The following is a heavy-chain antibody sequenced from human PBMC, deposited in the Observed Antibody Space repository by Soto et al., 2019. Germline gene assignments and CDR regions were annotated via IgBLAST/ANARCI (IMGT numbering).Heavy chain of an antibody. CDR3: ARDWGPIVLMVYAPDAFDI. Sequence: ASVKVSCKASGYTFTSYGISWVRQAPGQGLEWMGWISAYNGNTNYAQKLQGRVTMTTDTSTSTAYMELRSLRSDDTAVYYCARDWGPIVLMVYAPDAFDIWGQGTMVTVSS. CDR2: ISAYNGNT. V-gene: IGHV1-18*01. D-gene: IGHD2-8*01. J-gene: IGHJ3*02. CDR1: GYTFTSYG.